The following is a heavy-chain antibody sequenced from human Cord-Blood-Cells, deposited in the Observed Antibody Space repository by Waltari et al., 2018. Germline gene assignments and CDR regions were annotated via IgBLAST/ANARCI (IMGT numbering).Heavy chain of an antibody. CDR3: ATSSPPLY. CDR2: ISSSSSYI. J-gene: IGHJ4*02. D-gene: IGHD6-13*01. Sequence: EVQLVESGGGLVKPGGSLSVSCAASGFTFSCYSRNWVRQAPGQGLECVSSISSSSSYIDYADSVKGRFTICRDNAKNSLYLQKNSLRAEDTAVYYCATSSPPLYWGQGTLVTVSS. V-gene: IGHV3-21*01. CDR1: GFTFSCYS.